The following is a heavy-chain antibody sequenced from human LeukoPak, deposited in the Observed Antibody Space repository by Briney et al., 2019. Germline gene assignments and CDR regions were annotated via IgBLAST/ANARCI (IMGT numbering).Heavy chain of an antibody. CDR2: ISSSGSYI. CDR1: GFTFTSYT. J-gene: IGHJ4*02. D-gene: IGHD3-10*01. Sequence: GGSLRLSCAASGFTFTSYTMNWVRQAPGKGLEWVSDISSSGSYIDYADSVKGRFTISRDNAKNTLYLQMNSLRAEDTAVYYCARVPFGEHYFDYWGQGTLVTVSS. V-gene: IGHV3-21*01. CDR3: ARVPFGEHYFDY.